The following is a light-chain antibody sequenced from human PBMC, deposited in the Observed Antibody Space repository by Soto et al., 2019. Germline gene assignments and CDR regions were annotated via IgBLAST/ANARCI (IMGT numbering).Light chain of an antibody. V-gene: IGKV1-39*01. CDR2: AAS. CDR3: DQSISCALT. Sequence: DIQMTQSPCSVSASVGDRGTITCRASQSISTYLNWYQQKSWQAPKLLFYAASSLQSGVASRFSGCGSGTDFTLTISSLQPEAFATYFCDQSISCALTFGAGTKVEMK. J-gene: IGKJ4*01. CDR1: QSISTY.